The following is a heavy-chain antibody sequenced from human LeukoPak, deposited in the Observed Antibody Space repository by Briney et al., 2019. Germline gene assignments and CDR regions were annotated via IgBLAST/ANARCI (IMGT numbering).Heavy chain of an antibody. J-gene: IGHJ4*02. D-gene: IGHD2-2*01. Sequence: GGSLRLSCAASGFTFSSYAMGWVRQAPGKGLEWVSAISGSGGSTYYADSVKGRFTISRDNSKNTLYLQMNSLRAEDTAVYYCAKDRGYCSSTSCSNYFDYWGQGTLVTVSS. CDR1: GFTFSSYA. V-gene: IGHV3-23*01. CDR3: AKDRGYCSSTSCSNYFDY. CDR2: ISGSGGST.